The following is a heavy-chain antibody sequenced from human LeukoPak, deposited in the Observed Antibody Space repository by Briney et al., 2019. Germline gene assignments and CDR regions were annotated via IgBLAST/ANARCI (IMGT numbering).Heavy chain of an antibody. V-gene: IGHV3-15*01. CDR1: GFTFSDYY. CDR3: TTDGNQLPPYS. Sequence: PGGSLRLSCAASGFTFSDYYMSWIRQAPGKGLEWVGRIKSKTDGGTTDYAAPVKGRFTISRDDSKNTLYLQMNSLKTEDTAVYYCTTDGNQLPPYSWGQGTLVTVSS. CDR2: IKSKTDGGTT. D-gene: IGHD2-2*01. J-gene: IGHJ4*02.